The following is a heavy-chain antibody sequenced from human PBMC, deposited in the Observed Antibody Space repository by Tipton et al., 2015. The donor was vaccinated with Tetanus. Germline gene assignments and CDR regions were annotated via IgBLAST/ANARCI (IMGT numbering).Heavy chain of an antibody. CDR2: IYYSGST. CDR3: ARIRQVGKPGPFFDY. D-gene: IGHD7-27*01. J-gene: IGHJ4*02. CDR1: GGSISSRSHY. V-gene: IGHV4-61*05. Sequence: LVQSSETLSLTCTVSGGSISSRSHYWGWIRQPPGKGLEWIGYIYYSGSTNYNPSLRSRVTISVDTSKNQFSLKLSSVTAADTAVYYCARIRQVGKPGPFFDYWGQGTLVTVSS.